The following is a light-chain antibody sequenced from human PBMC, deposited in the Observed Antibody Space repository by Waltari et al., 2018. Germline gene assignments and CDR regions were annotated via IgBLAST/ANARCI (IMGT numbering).Light chain of an antibody. J-gene: IGKJ3*01. CDR3: LQDYNYPFT. Sequence: AIQMTQSPSSLSASVGDRVTITCRASQGITNDLGWYQQKPGKPPKLLIYAASNLQSGVPSRFSGSGSGTDFTLSISSLQPEDFATYYCLQDYNYPFTFGPGTKVDIK. CDR1: QGITND. CDR2: AAS. V-gene: IGKV1-6*01.